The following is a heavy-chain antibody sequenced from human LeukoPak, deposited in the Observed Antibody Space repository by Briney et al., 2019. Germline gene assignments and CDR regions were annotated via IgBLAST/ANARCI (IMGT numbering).Heavy chain of an antibody. CDR1: GGSISRGDYY. CDR2: IYNSGST. J-gene: IGHJ4*02. CDR3: ARLGLGSSRDY. D-gene: IGHD6-6*01. V-gene: IGHV4-31*03. Sequence: PSETLSLTCTVSGGSISRGDYYWSWIRQHPGKGLEWIGSIYNSGSTNYNPSLKSRVKISADTSKNQFSLKLSSVTVADTAVYYCARLGLGSSRDYWGQGTLVTVSS.